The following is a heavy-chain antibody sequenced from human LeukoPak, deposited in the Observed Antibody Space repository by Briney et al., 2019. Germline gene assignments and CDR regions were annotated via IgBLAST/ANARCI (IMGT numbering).Heavy chain of an antibody. CDR1: GGSFSGYH. CDR3: AREGSGSYSPNFDY. V-gene: IGHV4-34*01. CDR2: VSQSGGA. J-gene: IGHJ4*02. Sequence: SETLSLTCAVSGGSFSGYHWSWIRQTPGKGLEWIGEVSQSGGASYNPSLKSRVTISVETSKNHFSLKLNSVTAADTAVYYCAREGSGSYSPNFDYWGQGTLVTVSS. D-gene: IGHD3-10*01.